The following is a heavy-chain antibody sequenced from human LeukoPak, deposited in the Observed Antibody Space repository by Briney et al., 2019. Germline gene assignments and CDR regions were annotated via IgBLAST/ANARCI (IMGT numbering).Heavy chain of an antibody. CDR2: IYYSGST. D-gene: IGHD3-10*01. CDR3: ARVEEGYGSGRRENYYYYYMDV. V-gene: IGHV4-39*07. CDR1: GGSISSSSYY. Sequence: PSETLSLTCTASGGSISSSSYYWGWIRQPPGKGLEWIGSIYYSGSTYYNPSLKSRVTISVDTSKNQFSLKLSFVTAADTAVYYCARVEEGYGSGRRENYYYYYMDVWGKGSTVTISS. J-gene: IGHJ6*03.